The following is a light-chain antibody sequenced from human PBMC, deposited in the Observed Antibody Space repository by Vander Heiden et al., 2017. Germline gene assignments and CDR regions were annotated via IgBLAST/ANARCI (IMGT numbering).Light chain of an antibody. CDR1: QSEGSW. CDR2: KAS. V-gene: IGKV1-5*03. Sequence: DIQMTQSPSSLSASVGDRVTITCRASQSEGSWLAWYQQKPGKAPRLLIYKASSLQSGVPSRFSGSGSGTEFTLTITSLQPDDFATYFCQQCNGTPLTFGGGTKVEIK. CDR3: QQCNGTPLT. J-gene: IGKJ4*01.